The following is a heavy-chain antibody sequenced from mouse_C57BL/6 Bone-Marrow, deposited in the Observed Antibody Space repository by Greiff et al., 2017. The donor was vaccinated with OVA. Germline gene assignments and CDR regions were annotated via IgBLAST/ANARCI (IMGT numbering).Heavy chain of an antibody. Sequence: QVQLQQPGAELVMPGASVKLSCKASGYTFTSYWMHWMKQRPGQGLEWIGEIDPSDSYTNYNQKFKGKSTLTVDKSSSTAYMQLSSLTSEDSAVYYCARGGYYYGSRDYWGQGTTLTVSS. V-gene: IGHV1-69*01. CDR2: IDPSDSYT. CDR3: ARGGYYYGSRDY. D-gene: IGHD1-1*01. J-gene: IGHJ2*01. CDR1: GYTFTSYW.